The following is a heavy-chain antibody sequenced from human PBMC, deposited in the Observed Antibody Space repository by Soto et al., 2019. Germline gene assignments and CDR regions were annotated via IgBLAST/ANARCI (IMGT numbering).Heavy chain of an antibody. CDR1: GFTFSDYY. J-gene: IGHJ4*02. V-gene: IGHV3-11*01. CDR3: ARDLGYYDSSGYFDY. D-gene: IGHD3-22*01. Sequence: GESLKISCAASGFTFSDYYMSWIRQAPGKGLEWVSYISSSGSIIYYADSVKGRFTISRDNAKNSLYLQMNSLRAEDTAVYYCARDLGYYDSSGYFDYWGQGTLVTVSS. CDR2: ISSSGSII.